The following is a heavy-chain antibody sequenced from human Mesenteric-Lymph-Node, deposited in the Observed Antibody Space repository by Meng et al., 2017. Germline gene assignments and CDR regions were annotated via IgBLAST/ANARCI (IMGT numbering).Heavy chain of an antibody. CDR1: GGTFSSYT. CDR3: ARKGSGWTFDY. D-gene: IGHD3-3*01. Sequence: SVKVSCKASGGTFSSYTISWVRQAPGQGLEWMGRIIPILGIANYAQKFQGRVTITADKSTSTAYMELSSLRSEDTAIYYCARKGSGWTFDYWGQGTQVTVSS. CDR2: IIPILGIA. J-gene: IGHJ4*02. V-gene: IGHV1-69*02.